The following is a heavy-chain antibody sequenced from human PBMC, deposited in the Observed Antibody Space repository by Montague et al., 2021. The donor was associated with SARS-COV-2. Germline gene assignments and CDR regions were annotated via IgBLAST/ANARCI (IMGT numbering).Heavy chain of an antibody. J-gene: IGHJ6*04. CDR2: VNHSGST. V-gene: IGHV4-34*01. CDR3: SRVKSISSWVSQPAPV. D-gene: IGHD6-6*01. CDR1: GGSFSGYY. Sequence: SETLSLTCAVYGGSFSGYYWSWIRQPPGKGLEWIGEVNHSGSTNXNPSLKSRVTISVDTSKNQFSLKLSSVTAADTAVYYCSRVKSISSWVSQPAPVWGKGTTVTVSS.